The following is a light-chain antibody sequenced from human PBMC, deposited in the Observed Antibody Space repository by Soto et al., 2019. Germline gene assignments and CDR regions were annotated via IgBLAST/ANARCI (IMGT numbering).Light chain of an antibody. CDR3: QQYGNSPIT. Sequence: EIVMTQSPASLSVSPGERATLSCRASESVSSNLAWYQQKPGQAPRLFFYGASTRATDIPARFSGAGPGTEFTLTISSLQSEDFAVYYCQQYGNSPITFGQGTRLEIK. CDR1: ESVSSN. J-gene: IGKJ5*01. V-gene: IGKV3-15*01. CDR2: GAS.